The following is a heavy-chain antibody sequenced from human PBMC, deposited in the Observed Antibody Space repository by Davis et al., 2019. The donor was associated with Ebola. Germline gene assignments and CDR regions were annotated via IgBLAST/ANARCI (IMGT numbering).Heavy chain of an antibody. CDR3: ARSRVGATPYFDY. CDR1: GFTVSSNY. J-gene: IGHJ4*02. Sequence: GESLKISCAASGFTVSSNYMSWVRQAPGKGLERVSVIYSGGSTYYADSVKGRFTISRDNSKNTLYLQMNSLRAEDTAVYYCARSRVGATPYFDYWGQGALVTVSS. CDR2: IYSGGST. D-gene: IGHD1-26*01. V-gene: IGHV3-66*01.